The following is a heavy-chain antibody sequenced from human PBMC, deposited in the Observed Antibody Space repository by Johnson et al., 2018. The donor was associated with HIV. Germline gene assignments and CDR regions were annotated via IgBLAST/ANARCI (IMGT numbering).Heavy chain of an antibody. CDR3: ARGGPIAVETTGAFDI. CDR1: GFTFDYYV. J-gene: IGHJ3*02. Sequence: VQLVESGGGVVRPGGSLRLSCAASGFTFDYYVMSWVRQAPGKGLEWVSGINWNGDSTSYADSVKGRFTISRDNAKNSLYLQRKSLRAEDTAVYYVARGGPIAVETTGAFDIWGQGTMVTVSS. D-gene: IGHD6-19*01. V-gene: IGHV3-20*04. CDR2: INWNGDST.